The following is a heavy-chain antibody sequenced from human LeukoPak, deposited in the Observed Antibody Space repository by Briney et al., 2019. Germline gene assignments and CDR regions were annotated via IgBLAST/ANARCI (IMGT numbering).Heavy chain of an antibody. CDR3: ARCITMVRGVIRPPDY. CDR1: GGSISSSSYY. V-gene: IGHV4-39*01. Sequence: SETLSLTCTVSGGSISSSSYYWGWIRQSPGKGLEWIGTIYYSGSAYYNPSLKSRLAISVDTSKNQFSLKLSSVTAADTAVYYCARCITMVRGVIRPPDYWGQGTLVTASS. J-gene: IGHJ4*02. CDR2: IYYSGSA. D-gene: IGHD3-10*01.